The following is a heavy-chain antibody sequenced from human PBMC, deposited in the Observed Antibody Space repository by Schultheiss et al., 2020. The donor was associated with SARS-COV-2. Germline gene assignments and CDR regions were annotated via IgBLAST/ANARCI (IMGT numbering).Heavy chain of an antibody. J-gene: IGHJ5*02. CDR1: GFTFDDYA. D-gene: IGHD2-2*01. Sequence: GGSLRLSCAASGFTFDDYAMHWVRQAPGKGLEWVSYISSSSSTIYYADSVKGRFTISRDNAKNSLYLQMNSLRVEDTAVYYCARGYGVASPGFVVVPAAKARGVRFDPWGQGTLVTVSS. CDR2: ISSSSSTI. V-gene: IGHV3-48*01. CDR3: ARGYGVASPGFVVVPAAKARGVRFDP.